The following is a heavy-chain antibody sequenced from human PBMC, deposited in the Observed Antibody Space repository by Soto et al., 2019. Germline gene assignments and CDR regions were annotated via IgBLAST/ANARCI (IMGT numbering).Heavy chain of an antibody. V-gene: IGHV4-59*08. J-gene: IGHJ6*02. CDR1: GGSISSYY. CDR3: ARRYRSYDILTGYYTYYGMDV. D-gene: IGHD3-9*01. Sequence: PSETLSLTCTVSGGSISSYYWRWIRQPPGKGLEWIGYIYYSGSTNYNPSLKSRVTISVDTSKNQFSLKLSSVTAADTAVYYCARRYRSYDILTGYYTYYGMDVWGQGTTVT. CDR2: IYYSGST.